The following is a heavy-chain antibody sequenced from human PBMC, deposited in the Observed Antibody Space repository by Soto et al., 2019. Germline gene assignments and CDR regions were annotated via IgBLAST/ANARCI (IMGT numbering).Heavy chain of an antibody. CDR3: AKVPATVVTPNYFDY. CDR1: GFTFSSYA. V-gene: IGHV3-23*01. CDR2: ISGSGGST. Sequence: GGSLRLSCAASGFTFSSYALSWVRQAPGKGLEWVSAISGSGGSTYYADSVKGRFTISRDNSKNTLYLHMNSLRAEDTAVYYCAKVPATVVTPNYFDYWGQGNLVTVSS. D-gene: IGHD4-17*01. J-gene: IGHJ4*02.